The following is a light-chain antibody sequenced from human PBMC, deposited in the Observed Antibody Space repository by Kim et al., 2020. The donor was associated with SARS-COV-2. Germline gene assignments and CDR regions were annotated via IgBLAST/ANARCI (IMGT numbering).Light chain of an antibody. Sequence: SSELTQDPAVSVALGQTVRITCQGDSLRIYYASWYQQKPGQAPVLVIYGKNNRPSGIPDRFSGSSSGNTASLTITGAQADDESDYYCKSRDSSGNVVFGGGTQRTVL. V-gene: IGLV3-19*01. CDR1: SLRIYY. CDR2: GKN. J-gene: IGLJ2*01. CDR3: KSRDSSGNVV.